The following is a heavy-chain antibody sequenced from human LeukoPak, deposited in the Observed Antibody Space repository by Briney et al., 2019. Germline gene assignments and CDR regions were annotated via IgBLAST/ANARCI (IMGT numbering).Heavy chain of an antibody. V-gene: IGHV1-69*13. CDR3: ARETNAYYYGSGSSN. CDR2: IIPIFGTA. D-gene: IGHD3-10*01. Sequence: GASVTVSCKASGGTFSSYAISWVRQAPGQGLEWMGGIIPIFGTANYAQKFQGRVTITADESTSTAYMELSSLRSEDTAVYYCARETNAYYYGSGSSNWGQGTLVTVSS. J-gene: IGHJ4*02. CDR1: GGTFSSYA.